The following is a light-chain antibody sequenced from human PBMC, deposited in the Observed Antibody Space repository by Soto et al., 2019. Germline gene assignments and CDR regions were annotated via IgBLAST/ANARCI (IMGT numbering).Light chain of an antibody. Sequence: DIQLTQSPSFLSASVGDRVTITCRASQGISSYLAWYQQKPGKAPKLLIYAASTLQSGVQSRFSGSGSGKEFTPTSSSLQPEDFATYYGQQLNSYPWTFGQGTKVEIK. CDR2: AAS. CDR3: QQLNSYPWT. J-gene: IGKJ1*01. CDR1: QGISSY. V-gene: IGKV1-9*01.